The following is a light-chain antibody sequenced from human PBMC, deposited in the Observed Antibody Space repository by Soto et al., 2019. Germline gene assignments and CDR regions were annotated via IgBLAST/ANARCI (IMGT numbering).Light chain of an antibody. CDR2: DVS. CDR1: QSLSRW. V-gene: IGKV1-5*01. Sequence: DIEMTQSPSTLSASVGDRVTVTCRASQSLSRWLAWYQQKPGKAPKLLIYDVSTLESGVPSRFSASGSGTDFTLTISSLQPDDFATYYCQHSTSSSTWTYGQDTKVETK. CDR3: QHSTSSSTWT. J-gene: IGKJ1*01.